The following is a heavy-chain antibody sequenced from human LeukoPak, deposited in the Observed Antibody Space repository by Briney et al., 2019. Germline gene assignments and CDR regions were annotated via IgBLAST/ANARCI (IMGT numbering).Heavy chain of an antibody. CDR2: IYHSGST. D-gene: IGHD3-10*01. CDR3: ARAPRGPQPFDY. Sequence: PSETLSLTCAVSGGSISSGGYSWSWIRQPPGKGLEWIGYIYHSGSTYYNPSLKSRVTISVDRSKNQFSLKLSSVTAADTAVYYCARAPRGPQPFDYWGQGTLVTVSS. CDR1: GGSISSGGYS. J-gene: IGHJ4*02. V-gene: IGHV4-30-2*01.